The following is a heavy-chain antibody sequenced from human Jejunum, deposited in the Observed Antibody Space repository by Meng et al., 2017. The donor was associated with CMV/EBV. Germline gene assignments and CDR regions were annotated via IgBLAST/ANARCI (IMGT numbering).Heavy chain of an antibody. CDR1: GGCVQTGSNF. V-gene: IGHV4-31*02. Sequence: GGCVQTGSNFYAWSVHRPGKGLCCIGNIYFFMGCTNYSPSFKSRVTISMDTSKNQFSLKLTSVTAADTAIYYCARLLWSGDVCFDYWGQGTLVTVSS. CDR2: IYFFMGCT. J-gene: IGHJ4*02. CDR3: ARLLWSGDVCFDY. D-gene: IGHD3-3*01.